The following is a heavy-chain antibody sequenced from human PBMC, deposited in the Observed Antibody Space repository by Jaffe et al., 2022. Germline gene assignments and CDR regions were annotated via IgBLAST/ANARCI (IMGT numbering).Heavy chain of an antibody. CDR3: ARTGYSSGWSSIPFPWAFDI. J-gene: IGHJ3*02. V-gene: IGHV5-51*03. Sequence: EVQLVQSGAEVKKPGESLKISCKGSGYSFTSYWIGWVRQMPGKGLEWMGIIYPGDSDTRYSPSFQGQVTISADKSISTAYLQWSSLKASDTAMYYCARTGYSSGWSSIPFPWAFDIWGQGTMVTVSS. D-gene: IGHD6-19*01. CDR1: GYSFTSYW. CDR2: IYPGDSDT.